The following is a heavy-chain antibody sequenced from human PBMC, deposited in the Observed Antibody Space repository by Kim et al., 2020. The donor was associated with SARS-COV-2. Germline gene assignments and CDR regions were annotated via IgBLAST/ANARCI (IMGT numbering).Heavy chain of an antibody. V-gene: IGHV4-34*01. CDR3: ARVISRNSSSWYVDY. J-gene: IGHJ4*02. D-gene: IGHD6-13*01. Sequence: SETLSLTCAVYGGSFSGYYWSWIRQPPGKGLEWIGEINHSGSTNYNPSLKSRVTISVDTSKNQFSLKLSSVTAADTAVYYCARVISRNSSSWYVDYWGQGTLVTVSS. CDR2: INHSGST. CDR1: GGSFSGYY.